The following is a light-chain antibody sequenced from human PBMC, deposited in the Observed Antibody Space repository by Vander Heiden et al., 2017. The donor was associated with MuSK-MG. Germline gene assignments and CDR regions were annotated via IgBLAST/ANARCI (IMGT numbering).Light chain of an antibody. CDR1: QSVSSY. CDR2: DTS. J-gene: IGKJ3*01. V-gene: IGKV3-11*01. Sequence: EIVLTQSPANLSLSPGERATLSCRASQSVSSYLAWYQQKPGQAPRLLIHDTSYSATGIPARFSGGGSRTDFPLTISLLDPEYFAVYYCQQRINSLTFGRGTKVDIK. CDR3: QQRINSLT.